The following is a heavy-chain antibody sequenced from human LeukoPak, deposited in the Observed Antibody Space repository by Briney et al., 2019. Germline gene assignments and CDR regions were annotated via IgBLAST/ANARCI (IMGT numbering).Heavy chain of an antibody. V-gene: IGHV3-23*01. J-gene: IGHJ4*02. Sequence: GGSLRLSCAASESTFTTYAMNWVRQAPGKGLEWVATISGSGRSTYYADSVKGRFTISRDNSKHTLFLQMASLRAEDTAVYYCVKAPSSSWSSFDYWGQGTLVTVSS. CDR2: ISGSGRST. CDR3: VKAPSSSWSSFDY. D-gene: IGHD6-13*01. CDR1: ESTFTTYA.